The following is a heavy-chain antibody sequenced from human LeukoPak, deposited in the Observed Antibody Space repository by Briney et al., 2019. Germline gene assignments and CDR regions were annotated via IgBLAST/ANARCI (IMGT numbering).Heavy chain of an antibody. J-gene: IGHJ4*02. Sequence: GGSLRLSCAASGFTVSSNYMSWVRQAPGKGLEWVSVIYSGGSTYYADSVKGRFTMSRDNSKNTLYLQMNSLRAEDTAVYYCARVSGSYTSFDYWGQGTLVTVSS. CDR3: ARVSGSYTSFDY. V-gene: IGHV3-66*01. CDR2: IYSGGST. D-gene: IGHD1-26*01. CDR1: GFTVSSNY.